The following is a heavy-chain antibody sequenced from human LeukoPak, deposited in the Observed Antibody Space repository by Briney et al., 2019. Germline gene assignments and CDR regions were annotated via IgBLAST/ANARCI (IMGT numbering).Heavy chain of an antibody. J-gene: IGHJ4*02. V-gene: IGHV4-34*01. CDR1: GGSFSGYY. CDR3: ARVNRDGYYFDY. Sequence: SETLSLTCAVYGGSFSGYYWSWIRQPPGKGLEWIGEINHSGSTNYNPSLKSRVTISVDTSKNQFSLKLSSVTAADTAVYYCARVNRDGYYFDYWGQGTLVTVSS. CDR2: INHSGST.